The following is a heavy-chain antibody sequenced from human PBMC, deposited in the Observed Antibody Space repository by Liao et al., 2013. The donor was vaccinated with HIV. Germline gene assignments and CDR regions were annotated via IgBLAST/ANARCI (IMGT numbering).Heavy chain of an antibody. V-gene: IGHV4-61*02. CDR3: ARSRWGSYYVIHFDY. D-gene: IGHD1-26*01. CDR2: VYSSGST. CDR1: GGSITSGTYF. Sequence: QVQLQESGPALVKPSQTLSLTCTVSGGSITSGTYFWSWIRQPAGKGLEWIGRVYSSGSTNYNPSLKSRVTISVDTSKNQFSLKLSSVTAADTAVYYCARSRWGSYYVIHFDYWGQGTLVTVSS. J-gene: IGHJ4*02.